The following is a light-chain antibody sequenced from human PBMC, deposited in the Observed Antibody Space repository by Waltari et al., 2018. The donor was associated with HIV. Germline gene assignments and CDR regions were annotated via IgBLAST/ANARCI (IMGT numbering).Light chain of an antibody. J-gene: IGKJ1*01. Sequence: EIVLRQSPGTMSLSPGERATLSCRASQSVRNSYVAWYQQKPGQAPRLLIYGASSRATGIPERFSGSGSETDFTLTISRLEPEDFAVYYCQQYGSSPWTFGQGTKVDIK. CDR3: QQYGSSPWT. CDR2: GAS. CDR1: QSVRNSY. V-gene: IGKV3-20*01.